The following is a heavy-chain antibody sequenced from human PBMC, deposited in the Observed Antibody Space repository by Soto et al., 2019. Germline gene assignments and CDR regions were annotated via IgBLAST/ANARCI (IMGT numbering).Heavy chain of an antibody. V-gene: IGHV3-74*01. CDR2: IDSDGSRI. Sequence: EVQLVESGGGLVQPGESLRLSCAASGFTFSNYWMHWVRQAPGKGLVWVSRIDSDGSRITYADLVKGRFTISRDNAKNTVYLHMNSLTAADTAVYYCVRTSLVVAVATRVDFWGEGTLVTVSS. D-gene: IGHD2-15*01. CDR1: GFTFSNYW. J-gene: IGHJ4*02. CDR3: VRTSLVVAVATRVDF.